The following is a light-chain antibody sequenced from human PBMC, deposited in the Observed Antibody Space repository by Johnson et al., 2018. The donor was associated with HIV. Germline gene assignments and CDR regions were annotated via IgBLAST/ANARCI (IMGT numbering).Light chain of an antibody. CDR2: DNH. Sequence: QSVLTQPPSVSAAPGQKVTISCSGSSSNIENDFVSWYQQLPGTAPKLLIYDNHKRPSGIPDRFSGSKSGTSATLGITGLQTGDEADYYCGTWDSSLSVYVFGTGTKVTVL. V-gene: IGLV1-51*02. CDR1: SSNIENDF. J-gene: IGLJ1*01. CDR3: GTWDSSLSVYV.